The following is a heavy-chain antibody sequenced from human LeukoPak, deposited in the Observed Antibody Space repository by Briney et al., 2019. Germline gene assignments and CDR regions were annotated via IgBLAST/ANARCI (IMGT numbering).Heavy chain of an antibody. Sequence: SETLSLTCTVSGGSISSYYWSWIRQPPGKGLEWIGYIYYSGTTNYNPSLKSRVTISVDTSKNQFSLKLSSVTAADTAVYYCARGYKYYDFWSGRNWFDPWGQGTLVTVSS. V-gene: IGHV4-59*12. CDR1: GGSISSYY. J-gene: IGHJ5*02. CDR2: IYYSGTT. D-gene: IGHD3-3*01. CDR3: ARGYKYYDFWSGRNWFDP.